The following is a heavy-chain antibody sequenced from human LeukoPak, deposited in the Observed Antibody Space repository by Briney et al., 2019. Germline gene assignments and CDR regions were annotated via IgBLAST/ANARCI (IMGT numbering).Heavy chain of an antibody. CDR1: GGSISSGGYY. CDR2: IYYSGST. CDR3: ARVTRELDPYYFDY. V-gene: IGHV4-31*03. Sequence: SQTLSLTCTVSGGSISSGGYYWSWLRQHPGTGLEWIGYIYYSGSTYYNPSLKSRVTISVDTSKNQFSLKLSSVTAADTAVYYCARVTRELDPYYFDYWGQGTLVTVSS. J-gene: IGHJ4*02. D-gene: IGHD1-26*01.